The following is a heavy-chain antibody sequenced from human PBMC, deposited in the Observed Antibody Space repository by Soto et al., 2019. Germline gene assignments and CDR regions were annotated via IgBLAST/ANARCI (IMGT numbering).Heavy chain of an antibody. CDR3: AKDRGVVTAILVY. CDR2: IYSGGST. Sequence: GGSLRLSCAASGFTVSSNYMSWVRQAPGKGLEWVSVIYSGGSTYYADSVKGRFTISRDNSKNTLYLQMNSLRAEDTAVYYCAKDRGVVTAILVYWGQGTLVTVSS. D-gene: IGHD2-21*02. CDR1: GFTVSSNY. J-gene: IGHJ4*02. V-gene: IGHV3-66*01.